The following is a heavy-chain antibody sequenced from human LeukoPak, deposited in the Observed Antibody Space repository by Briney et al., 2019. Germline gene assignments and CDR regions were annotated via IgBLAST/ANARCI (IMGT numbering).Heavy chain of an antibody. Sequence: SETLSLTCTVPGGSVSSYYWSWIRQPPGKGLEWIGNIYNSGTTNYNPSLKSRVTISVDTSKNQFSLILSSVTAADTAVYYCANGQQWLAFDSWGQGTLVTVSS. CDR2: IYNSGTT. D-gene: IGHD6-19*01. V-gene: IGHV4-59*08. CDR3: ANGQQWLAFDS. J-gene: IGHJ4*02. CDR1: GGSVSSYY.